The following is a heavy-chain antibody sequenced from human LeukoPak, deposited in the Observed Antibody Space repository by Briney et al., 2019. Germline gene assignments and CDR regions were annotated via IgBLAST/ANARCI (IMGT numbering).Heavy chain of an antibody. CDR2: ISYDGSSK. J-gene: IGHJ6*02. CDR1: GFTFSGFG. Sequence: PGGSLRLSCTPSGFTFSGFGMYWVRRAPAQGLEGLALISYDGSSKYYADFVKGRFTISRDNSRNILYLQINSLRAEDRAMYYCAKGQQFRSHHYHGVDVWGQGTTVTVSS. D-gene: IGHD4-11*01. CDR3: AKGQQFRSHHYHGVDV. V-gene: IGHV3-30*18.